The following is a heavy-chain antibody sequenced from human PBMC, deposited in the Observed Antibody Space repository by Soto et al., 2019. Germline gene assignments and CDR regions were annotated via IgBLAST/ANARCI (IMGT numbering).Heavy chain of an antibody. D-gene: IGHD3-22*01. J-gene: IGHJ3*02. Sequence: ASVKGSCKASGYTFTSDGIIWVRQAPGQGLEWMGWISAYNGNTNYAQKLQGRVTMTTDTSTSTAYMELRSLRSDDTAVYYCARGTDSSGYIGAAAFDIWGQGTMVTVSS. V-gene: IGHV1-18*01. CDR2: ISAYNGNT. CDR1: GYTFTSDG. CDR3: ARGTDSSGYIGAAAFDI.